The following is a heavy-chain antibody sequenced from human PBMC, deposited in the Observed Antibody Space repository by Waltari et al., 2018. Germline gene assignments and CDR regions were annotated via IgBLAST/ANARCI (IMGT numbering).Heavy chain of an antibody. CDR1: GFTFSSYS. D-gene: IGHD1-20*01. J-gene: IGHJ4*02. CDR2: ISSSSSYI. Sequence: EVQLVESGGGLVKPGGSLRLSCAASGFTFSSYSMNWVRQAPGKGLEWVSSISSSSSYIYYTDSVKGRFTISRDNAKNSLYLQVNSLRAEDTAVYYCARDAGRITGTTRREVPFDYWGQGILVTVSS. V-gene: IGHV3-21*01. CDR3: ARDAGRITGTTRREVPFDY.